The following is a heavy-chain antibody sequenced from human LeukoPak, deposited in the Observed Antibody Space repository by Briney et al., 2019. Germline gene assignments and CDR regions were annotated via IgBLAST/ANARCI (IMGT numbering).Heavy chain of an antibody. D-gene: IGHD3-10*01. J-gene: IGHJ4*02. CDR1: GFTFSSYS. Sequence: GGSLRLSCAASGFTFSSYSMNWVRQAPGKGLEWVSSISSSSSYIYYADSVKGRFTISRDNAKNSLYLQMTSLRAEATAVYYCATYYYGSGSYSETTFDYWGQGTLVTVSS. V-gene: IGHV3-21*01. CDR2: ISSSSSYI. CDR3: ATYYYGSGSYSETTFDY.